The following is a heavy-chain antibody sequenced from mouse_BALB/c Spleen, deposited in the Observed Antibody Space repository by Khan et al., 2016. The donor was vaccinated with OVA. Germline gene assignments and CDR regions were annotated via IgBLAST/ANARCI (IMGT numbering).Heavy chain of an antibody. D-gene: IGHD1-1*01. J-gene: IGHJ3*01. CDR2: IYPGSGST. CDR1: GYNFTSYC. V-gene: IGHV1-55*01. CDR3: ARRDYYGSSIAY. Sequence: QVQLQQPGAELVKPGTSVKLSCKASGYNFTSYCIHWVKLRPGQGLEWIGHIYPGSGSTYYNEKFKSKATLTVDTSSSTAYMQLSSLASEEAALYYGARRDYYGSSIAYWGQGTLVTVSA.